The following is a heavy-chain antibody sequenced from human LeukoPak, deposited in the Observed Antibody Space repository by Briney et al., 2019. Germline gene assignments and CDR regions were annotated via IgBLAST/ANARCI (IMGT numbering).Heavy chain of an antibody. D-gene: IGHD3-16*01. Sequence: GGSLRLSCAASGFTFSSYAMHWVRQAPGKGLEWVAVISYDGSNKYYADSVKGRFTISRDNSKNTLYLQMNSLRAEDTAVYYCAEVKFGYYFDYWGQGTLVTVSS. CDR2: ISYDGSNK. V-gene: IGHV3-30-3*02. J-gene: IGHJ4*02. CDR3: AEVKFGYYFDY. CDR1: GFTFSSYA.